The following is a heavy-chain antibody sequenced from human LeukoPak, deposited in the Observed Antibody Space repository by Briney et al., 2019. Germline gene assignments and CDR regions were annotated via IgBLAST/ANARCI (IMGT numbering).Heavy chain of an antibody. D-gene: IGHD3-9*01. CDR2: IYYSGST. Sequence: SETLSLTCTVSGGSISSYYWSWIRQPPGKGLEWIGYIYYSGSTNYNPSLKSRVTISVDTSKNQFSLKLSSVTAADTAVYYRARHRYFDWMDYGMDVWGQGTTVTVSS. CDR3: ARHRYFDWMDYGMDV. V-gene: IGHV4-59*08. J-gene: IGHJ6*02. CDR1: GGSISSYY.